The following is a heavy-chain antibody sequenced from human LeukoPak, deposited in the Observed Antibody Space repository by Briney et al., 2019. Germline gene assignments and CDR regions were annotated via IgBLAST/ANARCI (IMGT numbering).Heavy chain of an antibody. CDR3: ACLTTADAFDI. CDR1: GGSISSYY. D-gene: IGHD3-22*01. V-gene: IGHV4-59*01. J-gene: IGHJ3*02. CDR2: IYDSGST. Sequence: SETLSLTCAVSGGSISSYYWSWIRQPPGKGLEWIGYIYDSGSTNYNPSLKSRVTISVDTSNNQFSLKLSSVTAADTAVYYCACLTTADAFDIWGQGTMVTVSS.